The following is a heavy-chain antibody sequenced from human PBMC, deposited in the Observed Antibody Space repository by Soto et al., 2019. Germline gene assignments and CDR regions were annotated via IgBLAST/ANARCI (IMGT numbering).Heavy chain of an antibody. CDR2: IGTAGDT. J-gene: IGHJ3*02. D-gene: IGHD3-22*01. CDR3: ARGRYYDSSGSYHDAFDI. CDR1: RFTFSSYD. Sequence: EVQLVESGGGLVQRGGSLRLSCAASRFTFSSYDMHWVRQATGKGLEWVSGIGTAGDTYYPGSVKGRFTISRENAKNSLYLQMSSLRAGDTAVYYCARGRYYDSSGSYHDAFDIWGQGTMVTVSS. V-gene: IGHV3-13*01.